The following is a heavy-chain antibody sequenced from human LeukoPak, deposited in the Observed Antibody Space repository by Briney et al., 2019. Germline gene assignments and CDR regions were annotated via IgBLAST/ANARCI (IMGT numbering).Heavy chain of an antibody. V-gene: IGHV4-34*01. D-gene: IGHD3-10*01. CDR3: ARGNRRMVRGVIRTGFDP. Sequence: SETLSLTCAVYGGSFSGYYWSWIRQPPGKGLEWIGEINHSGSTNYNPPLKSRVTISVDTSKNQFSLKLSSVTAADTAVYYCARGNRRMVRGVIRTGFDPWGQGTLVTVSS. J-gene: IGHJ5*02. CDR2: INHSGST. CDR1: GGSFSGYY.